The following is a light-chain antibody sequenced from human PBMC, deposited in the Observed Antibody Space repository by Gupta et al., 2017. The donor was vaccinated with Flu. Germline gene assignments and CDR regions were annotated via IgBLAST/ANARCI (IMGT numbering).Light chain of an antibody. CDR2: AAS. CDR1: QSISSY. V-gene: IGKV1-39*01. CDR3: QQSYSTPRT. Sequence: PSSLSASVGDRVTITCRASQSISSYLNGYQQKPGKAPKLLIYAASSLQSGVPSRFSGSGSGTDFTLTISSLQPEDFATYYCQQSYSTPRTFGQGTKVEIK. J-gene: IGKJ1*01.